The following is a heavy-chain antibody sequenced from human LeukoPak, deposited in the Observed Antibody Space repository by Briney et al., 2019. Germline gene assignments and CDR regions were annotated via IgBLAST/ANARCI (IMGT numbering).Heavy chain of an antibody. V-gene: IGHV3-48*03. CDR2: ISSSGSTI. D-gene: IGHD3-9*01. Sequence: PGGSLRLSCAASGFTFSSYEMNWVRQAPGKGLEWVSYISSSGSTIYYADSVKGRFTISRDNPKSTLYLQMNSLRAEDTAVYYCAKVLRLRYFDWLLDYWGQGTLVTVSS. CDR3: AKVLRLRYFDWLLDY. CDR1: GFTFSSYE. J-gene: IGHJ4*02.